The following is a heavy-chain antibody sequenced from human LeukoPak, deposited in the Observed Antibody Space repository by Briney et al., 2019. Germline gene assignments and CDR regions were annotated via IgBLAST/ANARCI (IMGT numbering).Heavy chain of an antibody. CDR1: GGSISSSSYY. CDR2: IYYSGST. J-gene: IGHJ4*02. CDR3: ARHHRWLVLDY. V-gene: IGHV4-39*01. Sequence: PSETLSLTCTVSGGSISSSSYYWGWIRQPPGKGLEWIGSIYYSGSTYYNPSLKSRVTISVDTSKNQFSLKLSSVTAADTAVYYCARHHRWLVLDYWGRGTLVTVSS. D-gene: IGHD6-19*01.